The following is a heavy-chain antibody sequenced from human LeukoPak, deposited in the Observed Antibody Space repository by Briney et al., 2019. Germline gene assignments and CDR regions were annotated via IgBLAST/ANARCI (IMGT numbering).Heavy chain of an antibody. CDR2: IKQDGSEK. D-gene: IGHD3-10*01. V-gene: IGHV3-7*01. Sequence: GGSLRLSCAASGFTFSNAWMSWVRQAPGKGLEWVANIKQDGSEKYYVDSVKGRFTISRDNAKNSLYLQMNSLRAEDTAVYYCADAYGYWGQGTLVTVSS. CDR3: ADAYGY. J-gene: IGHJ4*02. CDR1: GFTFSNAW.